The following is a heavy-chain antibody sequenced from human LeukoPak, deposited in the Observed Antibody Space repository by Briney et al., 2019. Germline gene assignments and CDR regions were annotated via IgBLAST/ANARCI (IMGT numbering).Heavy chain of an antibody. V-gene: IGHV3-21*04. CDR3: AKGAIYGDYAYYFDY. D-gene: IGHD4-17*01. J-gene: IGHJ4*02. CDR2: ISSSSSSI. Sequence: GGSLRLSCADSGFTFSSYNMNWVRQAPGKGLEWVSYISSSSSSIYYADSVTGRFTISRDNAKNSLYLQMNSLRAEDTALYYCAKGAIYGDYAYYFDYWGQGTLVTVSS. CDR1: GFTFSSYN.